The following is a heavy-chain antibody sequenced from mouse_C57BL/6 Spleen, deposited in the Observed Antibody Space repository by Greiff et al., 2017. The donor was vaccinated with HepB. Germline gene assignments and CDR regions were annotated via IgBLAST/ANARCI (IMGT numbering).Heavy chain of an antibody. J-gene: IGHJ4*01. CDR3: TRYYDYGGAYAMDY. CDR1: GYTFTDYE. CDR2: IDPETGGT. V-gene: IGHV1-15*01. D-gene: IGHD2-4*01. Sequence: VQLQQSGAELVRPGASVTLSCKASGYTFTDYEMHWVKQTPVHGLEWIGAIDPETGGTAYNQKFKGKAILTADKSSSTAYMELRSLTSEDSAVYYCTRYYDYGGAYAMDYWGQGTSVTVSS.